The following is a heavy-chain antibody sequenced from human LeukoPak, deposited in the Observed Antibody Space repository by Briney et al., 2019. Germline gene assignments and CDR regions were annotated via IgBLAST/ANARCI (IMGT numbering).Heavy chain of an antibody. V-gene: IGHV4-59*01. CDR3: ARGGDSSGYYYPVFDY. D-gene: IGHD3-22*01. CDR1: GGSISSYY. J-gene: IGHJ4*02. Sequence: SETPSLTCTVSGGSISSYYWSWIRQPAGKGLEWIGYIYYSGSTNYNPSLKSRVTTSVDTSKNQFSLKLSSVTAADTAVYYCARGGDSSGYYYPVFDYWGQGTLVTVSS. CDR2: IYYSGST.